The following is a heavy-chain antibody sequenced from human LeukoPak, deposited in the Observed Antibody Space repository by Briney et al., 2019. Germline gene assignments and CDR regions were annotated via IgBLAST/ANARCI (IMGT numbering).Heavy chain of an antibody. J-gene: IGHJ4*02. CDR3: ASLLVAGVASVDY. CDR1: GFPFSSYW. Sequence: GSLRLSCVASGFPFSSYWMTWVRQAPGKGLEWIGYIYYSGSTYYNPSLKSRVTISVDTSKNQFSLKLSSVTAADTAVYYCASLLVAGVASVDYWGQGTLVTVSS. V-gene: IGHV4-59*08. D-gene: IGHD6-19*01. CDR2: IYYSGST.